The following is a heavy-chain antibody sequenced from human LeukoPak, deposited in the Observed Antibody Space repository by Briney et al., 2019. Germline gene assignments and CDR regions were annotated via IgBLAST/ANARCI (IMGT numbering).Heavy chain of an antibody. D-gene: IGHD5-24*01. CDR2: ISWNSGSI. J-gene: IGHJ4*02. CDR1: GFTFEDYA. Sequence: GGSLRLSCAASGFTFEDYAMHWVRQAPGKGLEWVSGISWNSGSIGYADSVKGRCTISGDNAKNSLYLQMNSLRAEDTALYYCAKARVEMATIISFDYWGQGNLVTVSS. CDR3: AKARVEMATIISFDY. V-gene: IGHV3-9*01.